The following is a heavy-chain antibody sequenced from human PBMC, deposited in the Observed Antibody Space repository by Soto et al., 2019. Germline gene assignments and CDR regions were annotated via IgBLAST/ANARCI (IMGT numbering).Heavy chain of an antibody. D-gene: IGHD1-26*01. CDR1: GGSISSYY. J-gene: IGHJ4*02. CDR3: ARGVGATADY. CDR2: IYYSGGT. Sequence: SETLSLTCTVSGGSISSYYWSWIRQPPGKGLEWIGYIYYSGGTNYNPSLKSRVTISVDTSKNQFSLKLSSVTAADTAVYYCARGVGATADYWGQGTLVTVSS. V-gene: IGHV4-59*01.